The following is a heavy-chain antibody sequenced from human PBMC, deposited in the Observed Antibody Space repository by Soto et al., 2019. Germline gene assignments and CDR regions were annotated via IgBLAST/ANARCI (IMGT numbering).Heavy chain of an antibody. CDR1: GFTFSSYA. D-gene: IGHD2-2*01. CDR2: ISHDGINK. J-gene: IGHJ4*02. CDR3: GRCTSTSCHLGSDY. Sequence: XGSLGLSCAASGFTFSSYAMNWVRQAPGKGLEWVALISHDGINKYYADSVRGRFTISRDSSTNTLYLQMNSLRAADTAVYYCGRCTSTSCHLGSDYWGQGTLVTVSS. V-gene: IGHV3-30-3*01.